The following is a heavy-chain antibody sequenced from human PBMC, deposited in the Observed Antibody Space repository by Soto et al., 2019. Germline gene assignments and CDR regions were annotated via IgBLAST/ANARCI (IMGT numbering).Heavy chain of an antibody. Sequence: ASVKVSCKASGYTFTSYGISWVRQAPGQGLEWMGWISAYNGNTNYAQKLQGRVTMTTDTSTSTAYMELRSLRSDDTAVYYCACYRYFDFPYYYYYGMDVWGQGTTVTVSS. D-gene: IGHD3-9*01. CDR1: GYTFTSYG. J-gene: IGHJ6*02. CDR3: ACYRYFDFPYYYYYGMDV. V-gene: IGHV1-18*01. CDR2: ISAYNGNT.